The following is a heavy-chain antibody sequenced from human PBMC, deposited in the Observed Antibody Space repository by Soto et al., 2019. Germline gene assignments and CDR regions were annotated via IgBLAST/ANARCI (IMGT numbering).Heavy chain of an antibody. CDR2: INPSGGST. D-gene: IGHD6-13*01. J-gene: IGHJ4*02. CDR1: GYAFTSYS. Sequence: GASVKVSCKASGYAFTSYSIHWVRQAPGQGLEWVGIINPSGGSTSYAQKFQGRVTMTGDTSTRTVYMDLSSLRSEDTAVYYCATGPGSSYNYFDYWGQGTLVTVST. CDR3: ATGPGSSYNYFDY. V-gene: IGHV1-46*01.